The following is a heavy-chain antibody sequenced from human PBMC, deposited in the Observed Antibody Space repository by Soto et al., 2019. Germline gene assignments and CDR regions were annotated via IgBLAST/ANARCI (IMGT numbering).Heavy chain of an antibody. V-gene: IGHV3-21*01. CDR3: ARDLTMVRGVIIRKYYFDY. CDR2: ISSSSSYI. D-gene: IGHD3-10*01. Sequence: EVQLVESGGGLVKPGGSLRLSCAASGFTFSSYRMNWVRQAPGKGLEWVSSISSSSSYIYYADSVKGRFTISRDNAKNSLYLQMNSLRAEDAAVYYCARDLTMVRGVIIRKYYFDYWGQGTLVTVSS. J-gene: IGHJ4*02. CDR1: GFTFSSYR.